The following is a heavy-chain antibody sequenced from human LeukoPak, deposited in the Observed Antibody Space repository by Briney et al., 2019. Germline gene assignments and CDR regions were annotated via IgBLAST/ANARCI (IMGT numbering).Heavy chain of an antibody. CDR1: GGTFSSYA. D-gene: IGHD3-10*01. CDR2: IIPIFGTA. CDR3: ARVAGKILWFGELDAFDI. J-gene: IGHJ3*02. V-gene: IGHV1-69*01. Sequence: GSSVKVSCKASGGTFSSYAISWVRQAPGQGLEWMGGIIPIFGTANHAQKFQGRATITADESTSTAYMELSSLRSEDTAVYYCARVAGKILWFGELDAFDIWGQGTMVTVSS.